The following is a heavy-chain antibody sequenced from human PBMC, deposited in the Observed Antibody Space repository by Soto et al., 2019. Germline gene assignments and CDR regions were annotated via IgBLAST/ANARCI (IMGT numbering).Heavy chain of an antibody. D-gene: IGHD1-26*01. CDR2: IIPIFGTA. V-gene: IGHV1-69*13. J-gene: IGHJ6*02. Sequence: ASVKVSCKASGGTFSSYAISWVRQAPGQGLEWMGGIIPIFGTANYAQKFQGRVTITADESTSTAYMELSSLRSEDTAVYYCARVNGGSYFVRYYYYGMDVWGQGTTVTV. CDR1: GGTFSSYA. CDR3: ARVNGGSYFVRYYYYGMDV.